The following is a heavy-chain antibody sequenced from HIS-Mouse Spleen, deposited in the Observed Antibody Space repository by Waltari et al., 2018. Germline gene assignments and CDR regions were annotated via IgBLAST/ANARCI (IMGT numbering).Heavy chain of an antibody. Sequence: EVQLVESGGGLVQPGGSLRLSCAASGFSCSSDWMHWVRQVPGKGLVWVSRINGDGSSTSYADSVKGRFTISRDNAKNTLYLQMNSLRAEDTAVYYCARDLGYSSSSEVWFDPWGQGTLVTVSS. V-gene: IGHV3-74*01. CDR1: GFSCSSDW. D-gene: IGHD6-6*01. CDR3: ARDLGYSSSSEVWFDP. J-gene: IGHJ5*02. CDR2: INGDGSST.